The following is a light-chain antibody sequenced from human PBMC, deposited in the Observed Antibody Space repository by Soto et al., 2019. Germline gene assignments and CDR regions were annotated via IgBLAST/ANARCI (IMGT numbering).Light chain of an antibody. CDR1: SSDVGGYNY. CDR3: SSYKITDTYV. CDR2: EVN. J-gene: IGLJ1*01. V-gene: IGLV2-14*01. Sequence: QSVLTQPASVSGSPGQSITISCTGTSSDVGGYNYVSWSQQHPGKAPKLIIYEVNNRPSGVSNRFSGSKSGNTASLTISGLQAEDEADYYCSSYKITDTYVFGSGTKVTVL.